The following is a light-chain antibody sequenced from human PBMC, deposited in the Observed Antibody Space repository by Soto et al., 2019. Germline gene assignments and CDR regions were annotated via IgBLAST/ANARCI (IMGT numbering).Light chain of an antibody. J-gene: IGKJ1*01. V-gene: IGKV1-8*01. CDR2: AAS. CDR1: QDIHNX. Sequence: AVLLTQSPSSFSASTGDRATITCRASQDIHNXLAWYQQVPGKAPKLLLYAASILQTGVPSRFSGSGSGTDFTLTIDGLQSEDFATYFCQHYYNYPWTFGQGTTVE. CDR3: QHYYNYPWT.